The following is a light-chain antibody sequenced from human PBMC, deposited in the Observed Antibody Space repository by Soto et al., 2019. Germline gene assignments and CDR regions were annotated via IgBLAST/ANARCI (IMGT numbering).Light chain of an antibody. CDR3: QQYNNWPLT. CDR1: QIVSTK. V-gene: IGKV3-15*01. CDR2: DAS. J-gene: IGKJ4*01. Sequence: EIVMTQSPATLSVSPGERATLSCRASQIVSTKLAWYQQKPGQAPRLLIYDASLRATGIPARFSGSGSGPEFTLTISSLQSEDVAVYYCQQYNNWPLTFGGGTKVEIK.